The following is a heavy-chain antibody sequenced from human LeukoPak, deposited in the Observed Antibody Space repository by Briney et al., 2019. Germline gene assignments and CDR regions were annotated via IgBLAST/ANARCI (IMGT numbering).Heavy chain of an antibody. CDR1: GFTFSSYV. V-gene: IGHV3-23*01. CDR2: ISGGGGST. CDR3: AKRAYGSGNDYFDY. Sequence: PGGSLRFSCAASGFTFSSYVMSWVRQAPGKGLEWVSVISGGGGSTYDADSVKGRFTISRDNSKNTLYLQMNSLRAEDTAVYYCAKRAYGSGNDYFDYWGQGTLVTVSS. J-gene: IGHJ4*02. D-gene: IGHD3-10*01.